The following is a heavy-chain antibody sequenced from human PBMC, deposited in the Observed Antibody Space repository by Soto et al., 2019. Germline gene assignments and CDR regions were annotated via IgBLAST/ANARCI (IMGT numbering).Heavy chain of an antibody. CDR1: GFTLSTYE. D-gene: IGHD3-22*01. J-gene: IGHJ4*02. CDR2: ISTSGTTT. CDR3: VTSLSGYYYNY. Sequence: ESGGGLVQPGGSLRLSCAASGFTLSTYEMMWVRQAPGKGLEWVSYISTSGTTTYYADSVRGRFTISRDNAKNSLDLQMNSLRAEDTAVYYCVTSLSGYYYNYWGQGTLVTVSS. V-gene: IGHV3-48*03.